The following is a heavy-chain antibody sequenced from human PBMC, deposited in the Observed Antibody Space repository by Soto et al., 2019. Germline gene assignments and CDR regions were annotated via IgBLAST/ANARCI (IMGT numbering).Heavy chain of an antibody. Sequence: SETLSLTCAVSGGSISSSNWWSWVRQPPGKGLEWIGEIYHSGSTNYNPSLKSRVTISVDKSKNQFSLKLSSVTAADTAVYYCARVGPGGYSYGDSFDYWGQGTLVTVSS. CDR3: ARVGPGGYSYGDSFDY. V-gene: IGHV4-4*02. D-gene: IGHD5-18*01. CDR1: GGSISSSNW. J-gene: IGHJ4*02. CDR2: IYHSGST.